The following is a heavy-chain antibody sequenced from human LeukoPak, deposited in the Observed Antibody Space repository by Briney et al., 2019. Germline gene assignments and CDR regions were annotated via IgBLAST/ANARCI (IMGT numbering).Heavy chain of an antibody. CDR2: INHSGGT. J-gene: IGHJ4*02. CDR3: ASGRYFDWVFDY. D-gene: IGHD3-9*01. CDR1: GGSFSGYY. V-gene: IGHV4-34*01. Sequence: SETLSLTCAVYGGSFSGYYWSWIRQPPGKGLEWIGEINHSGGTNYNPSLKSRVTISVDTSKNQFSLKLSSVTAADTAVYYCASGRYFDWVFDYWGQGTLVTVSS.